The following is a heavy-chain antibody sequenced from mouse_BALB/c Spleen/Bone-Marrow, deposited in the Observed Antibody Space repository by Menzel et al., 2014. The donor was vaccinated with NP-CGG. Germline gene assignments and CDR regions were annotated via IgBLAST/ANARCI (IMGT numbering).Heavy chain of an antibody. J-gene: IGHJ1*01. D-gene: IGHD2-2*01. V-gene: IGHV1-14*01. CDR1: GYTFTSYV. CDR3: ARSLYGYDWYFDV. Sequence: VQLQQSGPELVKPGASVKMSCKASGYTFTSYVMHWVKQKPGLGLEWIGYINPYNDDTEYNEKFKGKATLTSDKSSSTAYMEHSSLTSEDSAVFYCARSLYGYDWYFDVWGAGTTVTVSS. CDR2: INPYNDDT.